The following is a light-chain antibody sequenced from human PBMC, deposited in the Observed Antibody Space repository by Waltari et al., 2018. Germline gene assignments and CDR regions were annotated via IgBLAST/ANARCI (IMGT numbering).Light chain of an antibody. CDR3: QVWDANNEPGL. Sequence: LTQPPSVSVAPGETARITCGGNNIGTKSVHWYRQKPGQAPVLVISYDSDRPSGIPERFSGSNSGDTATLTISRVEAGDEADYYCQVWDANNEPGLFGTGTEVTV. J-gene: IGLJ1*01. CDR2: YDS. V-gene: IGLV3-21*01. CDR1: NIGTKS.